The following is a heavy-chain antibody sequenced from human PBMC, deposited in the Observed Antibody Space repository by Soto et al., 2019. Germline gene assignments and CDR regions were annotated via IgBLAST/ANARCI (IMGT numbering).Heavy chain of an antibody. Sequence: SETLSLTCAVSGYSIRRGYYWSWIRQPPGKGLEWIGYIYYSGSTNYNPSLKSRVTISVDTSKNQFSLKLSSVTAADTAVYYCARDVREADAFDIWGQGTMVTVSS. D-gene: IGHD3-10*02. V-gene: IGHV4-59*01. CDR1: GYSIRRGYY. J-gene: IGHJ3*02. CDR3: ARDVREADAFDI. CDR2: IYYSGST.